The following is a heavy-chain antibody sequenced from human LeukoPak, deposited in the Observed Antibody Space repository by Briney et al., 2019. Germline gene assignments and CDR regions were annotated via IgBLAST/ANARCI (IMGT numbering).Heavy chain of an antibody. J-gene: IGHJ4*02. CDR2: IRYDGSNK. V-gene: IGHV3-30*02. CDR3: ATAGSGSFDY. Sequence: SGGSLRLPCAASGFTFSSYGMHWVRQAPGKGLEWVAFIRYDGSNKYYADSVKGRFTTSRDNSKNTLYLQMNSLRAEDTAVYYCATAGSGSFDYWGQGTLVTVSS. D-gene: IGHD3-22*01. CDR1: GFTFSSYG.